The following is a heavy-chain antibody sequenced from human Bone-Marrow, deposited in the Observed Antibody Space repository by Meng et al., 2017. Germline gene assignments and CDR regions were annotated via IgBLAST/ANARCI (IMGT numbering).Heavy chain of an antibody. CDR3: AREMGYCTNGVCSLPSDY. CDR2: IWYDGSNK. V-gene: IGHV3-33*01. D-gene: IGHD2-8*01. J-gene: IGHJ4*02. Sequence: GGSLRLSCAASGLTFSSYGMHWVRQAPGKGLEWVAVIWYDGSNKYYADSVKGRFTISRDNSKNTLYLQMNSLRAEDTAVYYCAREMGYCTNGVCSLPSDYWGQGTLVTVSS. CDR1: GLTFSSYG.